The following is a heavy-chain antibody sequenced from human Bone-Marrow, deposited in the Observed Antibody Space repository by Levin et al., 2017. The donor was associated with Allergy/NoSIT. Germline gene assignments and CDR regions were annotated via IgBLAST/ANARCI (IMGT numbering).Heavy chain of an antibody. D-gene: IGHD5-12*01. CDR3: AKSHRYSGYAGLDY. V-gene: IGHV3-23*01. CDR2: ISGSGDGT. CDR1: GFPFSSYA. J-gene: IGHJ4*02. Sequence: GESLKISCAASGFPFSSYAMTWVRQAPGKGLEWVSSISGSGDGTYYADSVKGRITISRDNSKNIVYLQMHRLRVEDTAVYYCAKSHRYSGYAGLDYWGQGTLVTASS.